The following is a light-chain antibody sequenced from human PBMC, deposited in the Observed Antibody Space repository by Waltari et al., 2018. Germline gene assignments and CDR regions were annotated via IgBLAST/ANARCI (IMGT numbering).Light chain of an antibody. V-gene: IGLV2-23*01. J-gene: IGLJ3*02. CDR3: CSYADGSTWV. CDR2: EGS. Sequence: QSALTHPAPVSGSPGQSLPISCAGTSSDAGASNPVSWYQHHPGKAPKLMIYEGSKRPSGVSNRFAGSKSGNTASLRICGRQAEDDADYYCCSYADGSTWVFGGGTKLTVL. CDR1: SSDAGASNP.